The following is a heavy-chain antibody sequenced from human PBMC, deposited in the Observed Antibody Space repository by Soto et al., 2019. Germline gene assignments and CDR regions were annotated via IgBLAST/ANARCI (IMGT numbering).Heavy chain of an antibody. J-gene: IGHJ4*02. CDR3: AKWHTYNYDSLAFAGFDC. CDR2: ISGGDGSP. CDR1: RFTFSSYA. Sequence: VGSLRLSCVASRFTFSSYAMTWVRQAPGKGLEWVSAISGGDGSPSYADSVKGRFTIPRDNSKNTLYLHMNSLRADDTAAYYCAKWHTYNYDSLAFAGFDCWGQGTQVTVSS. D-gene: IGHD3-16*01. V-gene: IGHV3-23*01.